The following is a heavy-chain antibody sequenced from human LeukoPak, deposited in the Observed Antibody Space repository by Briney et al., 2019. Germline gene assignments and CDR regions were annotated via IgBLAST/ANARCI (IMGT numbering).Heavy chain of an antibody. CDR2: ISWNSGSI. CDR1: GFTFDDYA. CDR3: ARGRWLQF. D-gene: IGHD5-24*01. V-gene: IGHV3-9*01. Sequence: PGRSLRLSCAASGFTFDDYAMHWVRHAPGKGLEWVSGISWNSGSIGYADSVKGRFTISRDNAKNSLYLQMNSLRAEDTALYYYARGRWLQFWGQGTLVTVSS. J-gene: IGHJ4*02.